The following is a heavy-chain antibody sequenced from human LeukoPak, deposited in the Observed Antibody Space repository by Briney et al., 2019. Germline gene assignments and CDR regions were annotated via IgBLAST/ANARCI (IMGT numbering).Heavy chain of an antibody. CDR2: IYTSGST. J-gene: IGHJ6*03. V-gene: IGHV4-61*02. CDR3: ARDLVYCSGGSCSHMDV. D-gene: IGHD2-15*01. CDR1: GGSISIGSYY. Sequence: SQTLSLTCTVSGGSISIGSYYWSWIRQPAGKGLEWIVRIYTSGSTNYNPSLKSRVTMSVDTSKNQFSLKLSSVTAADTAVYYCARDLVYCSGGSCSHMDVWGKGTTVTISS.